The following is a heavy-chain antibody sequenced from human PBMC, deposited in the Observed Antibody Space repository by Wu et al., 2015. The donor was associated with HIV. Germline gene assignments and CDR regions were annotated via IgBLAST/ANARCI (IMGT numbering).Heavy chain of an antibody. CDR3: ARDGSLSALENWFDP. CDR1: GYSFTNYG. CDR2: ISTYNGNT. Sequence: QVQLVQSGAEVKKPGASVKVSCKASGYSFTNYGINWVRQAPGQGLECLRWISTYNGNTNYAQKFQGRVTMTTDTSTTTAYMELRSLRSDDTAVYYCARDGSLSALENWFDPWGQGTLVTVSS. D-gene: IGHD1-1*01. J-gene: IGHJ5*02. V-gene: IGHV1-18*01.